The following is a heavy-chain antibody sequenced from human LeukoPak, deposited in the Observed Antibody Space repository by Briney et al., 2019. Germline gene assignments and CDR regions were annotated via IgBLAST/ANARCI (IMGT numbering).Heavy chain of an antibody. D-gene: IGHD2-2*01. CDR2: IIPIFGTA. V-gene: IGHV1-69*05. J-gene: IGHJ4*02. Sequence: SVKVSCKASGGTFSSYAISWVRQAPGQGLEWMGGIIPIFGTANYAQKFQGRVTITTDESTSTAYMELSSLRSEDTAVYYCASSPGYCSSTSCYPFDYWGQGTLVTVSS. CDR3: ASSPGYCSSTSCYPFDY. CDR1: GGTFSSYA.